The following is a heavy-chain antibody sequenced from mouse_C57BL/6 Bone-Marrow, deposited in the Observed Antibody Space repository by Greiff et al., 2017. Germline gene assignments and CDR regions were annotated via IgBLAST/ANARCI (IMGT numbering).Heavy chain of an antibody. CDR2: ISSGGSYT. J-gene: IGHJ3*01. D-gene: IGHD2-4*01. CDR1: GFTFSSYG. V-gene: IGHV5-6*01. Sequence: EVQGVEPGGDLVKPGGSLKLSCAASGFTFSSYGLSWVRQTPDQRLEWVATISSGGSYTYYPDSVKGRFTISRDNAKNTLYLLMSSLKSEDTAMYYCARPRDYAWFAYWGQGTLVTVSA. CDR3: ARPRDYAWFAY.